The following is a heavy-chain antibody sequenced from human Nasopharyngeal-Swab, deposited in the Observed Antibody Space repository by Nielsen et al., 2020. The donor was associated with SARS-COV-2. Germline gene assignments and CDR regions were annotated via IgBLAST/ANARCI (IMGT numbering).Heavy chain of an antibody. J-gene: IGHJ6*02. D-gene: IGHD5-12*01. CDR1: GYTFTSYG. Sequence: ASVKVSCKASGYTFTSYGISWVRQAPGQGLEWMGWISAYNGNTNYAQKLQGRVTMTTDTSTSTAYMELRSLRSEDAAVYYCASCIVATAYGPSHYYYYAMDVWGQGTTVTVSS. CDR2: ISAYNGNT. V-gene: IGHV1-18*01. CDR3: ASCIVATAYGPSHYYYYAMDV.